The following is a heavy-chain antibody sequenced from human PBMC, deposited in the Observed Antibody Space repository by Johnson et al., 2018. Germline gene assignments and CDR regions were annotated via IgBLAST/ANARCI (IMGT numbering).Heavy chain of an antibody. Sequence: QVQLVQSGAEVKKPGASXKVSCKASGYTFTSYDINWVRQATGQGLEWMGWMNPNSGNTGYAQKFQGRVTMTRNTSISTAYMELGSLRSEDTAVYYCAIANGGSITIFGVVYYGMDVWGQGTTVTVSS. CDR3: AIANGGSITIFGVVYYGMDV. V-gene: IGHV1-8*01. J-gene: IGHJ6*02. D-gene: IGHD3-3*01. CDR1: GYTFTSYD. CDR2: MNPNSGNT.